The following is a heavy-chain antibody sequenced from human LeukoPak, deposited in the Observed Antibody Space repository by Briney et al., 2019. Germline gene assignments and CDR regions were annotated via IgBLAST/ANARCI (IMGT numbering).Heavy chain of an antibody. Sequence: PGGSLRLSCAASGFTVSSNYMSWVRQAPGKGLEWVSVIYSGGSTYYADSVKGRFTISRDNSKNTLYLQMNSLRAEDTAVYYCARGGDCSSTSCYVKYYFDYWGQGTLVTVS. CDR2: IYSGGST. J-gene: IGHJ4*02. CDR3: ARGGDCSSTSCYVKYYFDY. CDR1: GFTVSSNY. V-gene: IGHV3-66*01. D-gene: IGHD2-2*01.